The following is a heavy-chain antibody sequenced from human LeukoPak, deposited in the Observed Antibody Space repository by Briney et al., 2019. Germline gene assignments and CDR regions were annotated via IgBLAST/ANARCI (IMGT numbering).Heavy chain of an antibody. D-gene: IGHD2-21*02. CDR1: GFTFSTYE. V-gene: IGHV3-48*03. CDR2: ISSSGSTI. Sequence: PGGSLRLSCAASGFTFSTYEMNWVRQAPGKGLEWVSYISSSGSTIYYADSVRGRFTISRDNAKNSLYLQMNSLRAADTAVYYCASSNCGGYCYASYNPRGFDYWGQGTLVTASS. J-gene: IGHJ4*02. CDR3: ASSNCGGYCYASYNPRGFDY.